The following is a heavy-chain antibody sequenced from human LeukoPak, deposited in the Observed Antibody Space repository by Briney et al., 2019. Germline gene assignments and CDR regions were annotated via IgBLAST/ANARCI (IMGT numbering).Heavy chain of an antibody. CDR1: GYTFTSYD. J-gene: IGHJ6*03. D-gene: IGHD6-6*01. V-gene: IGHV1-8*01. CDR2: MNPNSGNT. CDR3: ATVTSIAARPGGYYYYYMDV. Sequence: GASVKVSCKASGYTFTSYDINWVRQATGQGLEWMGWMNPNSGNTGYAQKFQGRVTMTRNTSISTAYMELSSLRSEDTAVYYCATVTSIAARPGGYYYYYMDVWGKGTTVTVSS.